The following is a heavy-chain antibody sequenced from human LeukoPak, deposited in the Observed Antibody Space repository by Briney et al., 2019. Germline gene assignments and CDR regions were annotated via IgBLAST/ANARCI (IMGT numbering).Heavy chain of an antibody. V-gene: IGHV1-69*04. D-gene: IGHD3-16*01. CDR1: GGTFSSYA. CDR3: AGGGGDELRGYYYYYMDV. Sequence: ASVKVSCKASGGTFSSYAISWVRQAPGQGLEWMGRIIPILGIANYAQKFQGRVTITTDESTSTAYMELSSLRSEDTAVYYCAGGGGDELRGYYYYYMDVWGKGTTVTVSS. CDR2: IIPILGIA. J-gene: IGHJ6*03.